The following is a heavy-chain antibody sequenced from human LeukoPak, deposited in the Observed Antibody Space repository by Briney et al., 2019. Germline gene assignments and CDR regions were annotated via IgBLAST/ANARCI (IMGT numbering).Heavy chain of an antibody. CDR1: GYTLTEIS. CDR2: FDREDGGT. V-gene: IGHV1-24*01. D-gene: IGHD5-18*01. J-gene: IGHJ4*02. Sequence: ASVTVSCKVSGYTLTEISLHWVRQAPGKGLEWMGGFDREDGGTMYAQKFQGRVTMTEDTSTDTAFMELSSLRSKDTAVYYRATVGYSYGAFDYWGQGTLVIVSS. CDR3: ATVGYSYGAFDY.